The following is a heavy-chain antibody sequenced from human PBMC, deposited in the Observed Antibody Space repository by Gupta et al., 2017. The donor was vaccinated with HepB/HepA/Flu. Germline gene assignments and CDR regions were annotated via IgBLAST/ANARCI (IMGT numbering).Heavy chain of an antibody. CDR2: ISTSGTTI. Sequence: QVQLVESGGGLVKPGGSLRLSCAASGFTFSDYYMSWIRPAPGKGLEWVSYISTSGTTIYDADSVKSRFTISRDNAKNSLFLQMNSLRAEDTAVYYCARDLSSRGYSYYMDVWGKGTTVTVSS. CDR3: ARDLSSRGYSYYMDV. J-gene: IGHJ6*03. V-gene: IGHV3-11*04. D-gene: IGHD3-10*01. CDR1: GFTFSDYY.